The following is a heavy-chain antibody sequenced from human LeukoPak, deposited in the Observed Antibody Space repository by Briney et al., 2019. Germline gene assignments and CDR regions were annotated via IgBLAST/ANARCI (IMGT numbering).Heavy chain of an antibody. V-gene: IGHV3-23*01. CDR3: AKSISGPDRPFDY. D-gene: IGHD6-6*01. J-gene: IGHJ4*02. CDR2: ISGSAGST. CDR1: GFTFSSYA. Sequence: GGSLRLSCAASGFTFSSYAISWVRQAPGKGLEGVSGISGSAGSTNYADSVKGRFTISRDNSKNTLYLQMNSLRAEDSVVYYCAKSISGPDRPFDYWGQGTLVTVSS.